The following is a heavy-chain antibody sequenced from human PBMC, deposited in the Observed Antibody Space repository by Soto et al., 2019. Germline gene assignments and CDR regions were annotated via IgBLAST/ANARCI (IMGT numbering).Heavy chain of an antibody. CDR3: ASGVAGDYDYYGLDV. Sequence: EVQLVESGGGWVQPGRSLRLSCAASGFTVDDYAMHWFWQSPGYGLEWVSGGRWTSGSIGYADSVKGRFTISRDNAKNSLYLQMNSLRAEDTALYYCASGVAGDYDYYGLDVWGQGTTVTVSS. CDR2: GRWTSGSI. V-gene: IGHV3-9*01. D-gene: IGHD6-19*01. CDR1: GFTVDDYA. J-gene: IGHJ6*02.